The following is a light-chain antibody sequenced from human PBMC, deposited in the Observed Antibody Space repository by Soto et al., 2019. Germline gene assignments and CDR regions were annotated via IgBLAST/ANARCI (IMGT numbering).Light chain of an antibody. CDR2: GVS. CDR3: QQYGSSPLT. Sequence: EIVLTQSPGTLSLSPGERATLSCRASQSVRSSYLAWYQQKPGQAPRLLIYGVSSRATGIPDRFSGSGSGTDFTLTISRLEPEDFAVYYCQQYGSSPLTFGGGTKVEIK. V-gene: IGKV3-20*01. J-gene: IGKJ4*01. CDR1: QSVRSSY.